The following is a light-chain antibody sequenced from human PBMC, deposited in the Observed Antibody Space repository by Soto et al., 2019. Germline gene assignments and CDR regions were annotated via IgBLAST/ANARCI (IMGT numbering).Light chain of an antibody. CDR3: QQYSNWPLT. CDR1: QTISSS. CDR2: GAS. V-gene: IGKV3-15*01. Sequence: EIMMKNSPATLSVTPSERATLSCRASQTISSSVAWYQPKAGQVPRLLIYGASTRATGIPARFSGSGSGTEFTLTISSLQSEDFAVYYCQQYSNWPLTFGGGAMVDIK. J-gene: IGKJ4*01.